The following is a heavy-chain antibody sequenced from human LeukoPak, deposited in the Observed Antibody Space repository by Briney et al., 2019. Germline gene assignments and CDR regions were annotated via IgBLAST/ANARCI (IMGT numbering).Heavy chain of an antibody. Sequence: ASVKVSCKASGYTFTSYGISWVRQAPGQGLEWMGWISVYNGNTNYAQKLQGRVTMTTDTSTSTAYMELRSLRSDDTAVYYCARVVRGVIITPGDYWGQGTLVTVSS. V-gene: IGHV1-18*01. CDR2: ISVYNGNT. CDR1: GYTFTSYG. CDR3: ARVVRGVIITPGDY. D-gene: IGHD3-10*01. J-gene: IGHJ4*02.